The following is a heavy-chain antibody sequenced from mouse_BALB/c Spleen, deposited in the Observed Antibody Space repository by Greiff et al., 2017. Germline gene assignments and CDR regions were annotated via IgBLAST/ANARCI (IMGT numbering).Heavy chain of an antibody. CDR1: GYSITSGYG. V-gene: IGHV3-1*02. Sequence: EVKLLESGPDLVKPSQSLSLTCTVTGYSITSGYGWHWIRQFPGNKLEWMGYIHYSGSTNYNPSLKSRISITRDTSKNQFFLQLNSVTTEDTATYYCARYDYDPDWYFDVWGAGTTVTVSS. J-gene: IGHJ1*01. D-gene: IGHD2-4*01. CDR2: IHYSGST. CDR3: ARYDYDPDWYFDV.